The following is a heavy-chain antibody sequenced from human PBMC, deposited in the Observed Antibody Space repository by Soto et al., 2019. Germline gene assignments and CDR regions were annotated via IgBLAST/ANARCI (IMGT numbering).Heavy chain of an antibody. Sequence: GDATLSCAASALKSREHFIDWVRQAPGKGLEWVGRTRNKANCYTTEYAASVKGRFTISRDDSKHSLYLQMNSLKPEDTAVYYCDAHLRGNPWGQGTRGVVSS. CDR1: ALKSREHF. J-gene: IGHJ5*02. CDR3: DAHLRGNP. CDR2: TRNKANCYTT. V-gene: IGHV3-72*01. D-gene: IGHD2-2*01.